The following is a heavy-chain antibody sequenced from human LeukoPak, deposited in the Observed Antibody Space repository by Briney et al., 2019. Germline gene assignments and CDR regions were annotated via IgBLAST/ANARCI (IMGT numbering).Heavy chain of an antibody. V-gene: IGHV3-33*01. J-gene: IGHJ4*02. CDR3: ARQMREGDYDY. D-gene: IGHD4-17*01. CDR2: IWYDGSNK. CDR1: GFTFSTYG. Sequence: PGRSLRLSCAASGFTFSTYGIHWVRQAPGKGLEWVAVIWYDGSNKYYADSVKGRFTISRDNSKNTVYLEMNSLRAEDTAVYYCARQMREGDYDYWGQGTLVTVSS.